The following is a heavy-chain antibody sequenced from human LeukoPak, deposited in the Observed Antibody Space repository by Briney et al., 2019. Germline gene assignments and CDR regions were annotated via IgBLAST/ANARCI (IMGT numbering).Heavy chain of an antibody. J-gene: IGHJ4*02. CDR1: GVTVSNYY. V-gene: IGHV3-21*01. CDR3: TRKGSQWDFLVDY. D-gene: IGHD2/OR15-2a*01. CDR2: ITSSGRYI. Sequence: GGSLRLSCAASGVTVSNYYMSWVRQAPGKGLEWVSSITSSGRYIYYADSVKGRFTISRDNSENSLYLQMDSLTAEDTAVYYCTRKGSQWDFLVDYWGQGTRVAVSP.